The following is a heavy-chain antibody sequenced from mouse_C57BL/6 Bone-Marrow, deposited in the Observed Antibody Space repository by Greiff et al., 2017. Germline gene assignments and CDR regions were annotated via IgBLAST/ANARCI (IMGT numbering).Heavy chain of an antibody. Sequence: EVKLVESGAELVRPGASVKLSCTASGFNIKDDYMHWVKQRPEQGLEWIGWIDPENGDTEYAPKFQGKATITADTSSNTAYLQLSSLTSEDTSVYYCTIYYYGSSYWYFDVWGTGTTVTVSS. V-gene: IGHV14-4*01. CDR1: GFNIKDDY. CDR2: IDPENGDT. CDR3: TIYYYGSSYWYFDV. D-gene: IGHD1-1*01. J-gene: IGHJ1*03.